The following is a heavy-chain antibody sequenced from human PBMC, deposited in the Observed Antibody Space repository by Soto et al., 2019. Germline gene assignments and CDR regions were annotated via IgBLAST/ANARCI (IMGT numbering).Heavy chain of an antibody. V-gene: IGHV1-46*01. CDR3: AREAGAFDI. CDR2: FSPSGDIT. J-gene: IGHJ3*02. CDR1: GYTFTSYY. Sequence: QVQLVQSGAEVKKPGASVKVSCKASGYTFTSYYMHWVRQAPGQGLEWMGVFSPSGDITTYAQKFQGRVTMTRDTSTSTVYMELSSLRSEDTAVYYCAREAGAFDIWGQGTMVTVS.